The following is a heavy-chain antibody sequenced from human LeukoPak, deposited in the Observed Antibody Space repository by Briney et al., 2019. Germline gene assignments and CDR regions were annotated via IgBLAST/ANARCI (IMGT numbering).Heavy chain of an antibody. CDR3: ARDPGGSSGYYYSINYYYYYGMDV. Sequence: ASVKVSCKASGYTFTSYDINWVRQATGQGLEWMGWMNPNSGNTGYAQKSQGRVTMTRNTSISTAYMELSSLRSEDTAVYYCARDPGGSSGYYYSINYYYYYGMDVWGQGTTVTVSS. J-gene: IGHJ6*02. V-gene: IGHV1-8*01. CDR2: MNPNSGNT. D-gene: IGHD3-22*01. CDR1: GYTFTSYD.